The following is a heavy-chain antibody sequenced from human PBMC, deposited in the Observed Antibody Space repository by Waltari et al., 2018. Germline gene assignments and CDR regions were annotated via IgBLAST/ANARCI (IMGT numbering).Heavy chain of an antibody. D-gene: IGHD4-17*01. CDR1: GFTFSSYG. J-gene: IGHJ4*02. CDR2: IGYDGRNK. V-gene: IGHV3-33*01. Sequence: QVQLVESGGGVVQPGRSLRLSCAASGFTFSSYGMHWVRQAPGTGREWVAVIGYDGRNKYYADSVKGRFTISRDNSKNTLYLQMNSLRAEDTAVYYCARDDYGDYSELGDYWGQGTLVTVSS. CDR3: ARDDYGDYSELGDY.